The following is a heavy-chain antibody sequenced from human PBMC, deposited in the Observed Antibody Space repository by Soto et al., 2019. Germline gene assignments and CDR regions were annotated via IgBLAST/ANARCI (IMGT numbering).Heavy chain of an antibody. J-gene: IGHJ4*02. D-gene: IGHD1-26*01. CDR2: IIPIFGTA. CDR1: GGTFSSYA. V-gene: IGHV1-69*13. Sequence: ASVKVSCKASGGTFSSYAISWVRQAPGQGLEWMGGIIPIFGTANYAQKFQGRVTITADESTSTAYMELSSLRSEDTAVYYCASLLYGSPSGSYEDYWGQGTLVTVSS. CDR3: ASLLYGSPSGSYEDY.